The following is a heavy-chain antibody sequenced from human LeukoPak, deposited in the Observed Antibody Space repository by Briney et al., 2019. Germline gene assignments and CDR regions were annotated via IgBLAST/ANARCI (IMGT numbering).Heavy chain of an antibody. D-gene: IGHD3-10*01. CDR3: ARGFGELLHFDY. V-gene: IGHV4-30-2*01. Sequence: KTSQTLSLTCAVSGGSISSGRYSWRWIRQPPGKGLEWIGYIYHSGSTYYNPSLKSRVTISVDRSKNQYSLKLSSVTAADTAVYYCARGFGELLHFDYWGQGTLVSVSS. CDR1: GGSISSGRYS. CDR2: IYHSGST. J-gene: IGHJ4*02.